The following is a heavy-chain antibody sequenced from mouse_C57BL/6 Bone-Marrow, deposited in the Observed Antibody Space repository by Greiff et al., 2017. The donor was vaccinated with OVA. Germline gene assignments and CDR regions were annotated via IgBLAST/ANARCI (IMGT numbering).Heavy chain of an antibody. CDR2: INPNNGGT. Sequence: EVHLVESGPELVKPGASVKMSCKASGYTFTDYNMHWVKQSHGKSLEWIGYINPNNGGTSYNQKFKGKATLTVNKSSSTAYMELRSLTSEESAVYYCATTVVATDYWGQGTTLTVSS. J-gene: IGHJ2*01. CDR3: ATTVVATDY. D-gene: IGHD1-1*01. CDR1: GYTFTDYN. V-gene: IGHV1-22*01.